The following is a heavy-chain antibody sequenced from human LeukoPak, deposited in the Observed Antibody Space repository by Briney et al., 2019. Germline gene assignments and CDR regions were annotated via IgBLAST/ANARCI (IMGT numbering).Heavy chain of an antibody. V-gene: IGHV3-33*01. J-gene: IGHJ4*02. CDR1: GFTFSNYC. CDR3: ARRGSYSYFDY. Sequence: GGSLRLSCAASGFTFSNYCMHWVRQAPGKGLEWVALIYYDGSDKYYADSVKGRFTLSRDNSKNTLYLQMNSLRDEDTAVYYCARRGSYSYFDYWGQGTLVTVSS. CDR2: IYYDGSDK. D-gene: IGHD1-26*01.